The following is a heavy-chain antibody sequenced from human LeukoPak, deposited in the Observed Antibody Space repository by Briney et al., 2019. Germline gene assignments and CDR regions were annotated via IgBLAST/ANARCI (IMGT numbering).Heavy chain of an antibody. CDR2: INHSGCT. CDR3: ARHKYSSGWPPEGAFDI. V-gene: IGHV4-34*01. Sequence: SETLSLTCTVSGGSLSSYYWSWIRQPPGKGLEWIGEINHSGCTNYNPSLKSRVTISVDTSKNQFSLKLSSVTAADTAVYYCARHKYSSGWPPEGAFDIWGQGTMVTVSS. J-gene: IGHJ3*02. D-gene: IGHD6-19*01. CDR1: GGSLSSYY.